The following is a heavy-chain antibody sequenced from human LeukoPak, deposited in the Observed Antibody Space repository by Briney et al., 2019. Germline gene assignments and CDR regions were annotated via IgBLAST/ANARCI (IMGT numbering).Heavy chain of an antibody. CDR1: GFTFRTYN. CDR2: IHSSSGSI. Sequence: KPGGSLRLSCAASGFTFRTYNMNWVRQAPGKGLEWVSSIHSSSGSIYYADSLKGRFTISRDNAKNSLYLQMNSLRAEDTAVYYCARDLAWDAFDIWGQGTMVTVSS. V-gene: IGHV3-21*01. CDR3: ARDLAWDAFDI. J-gene: IGHJ3*02.